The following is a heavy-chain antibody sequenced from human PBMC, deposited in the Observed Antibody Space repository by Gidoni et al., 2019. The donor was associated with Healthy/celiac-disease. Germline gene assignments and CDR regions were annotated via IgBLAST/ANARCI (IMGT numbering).Heavy chain of an antibody. Sequence: EVQLLESGGGLVQPGGSLRLSCAASGFTFSSYAMRWVRQAPGKGLEWVSAISGSGGSTYYADSVKGRFTISRDNSKNTLYLQMNSLRAEDTAVYYCAKDLLRGVAARHVAYWGQGTLVTVSS. CDR1: GFTFSSYA. CDR3: AKDLLRGVAARHVAY. J-gene: IGHJ4*02. V-gene: IGHV3-23*01. CDR2: ISGSGGST. D-gene: IGHD6-6*01.